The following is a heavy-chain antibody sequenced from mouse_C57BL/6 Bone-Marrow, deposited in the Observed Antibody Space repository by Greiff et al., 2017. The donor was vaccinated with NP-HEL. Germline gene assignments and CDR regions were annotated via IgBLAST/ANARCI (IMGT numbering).Heavy chain of an antibody. V-gene: IGHV2-9-1*01. CDR1: GFSLTSYA. D-gene: IGHD1-1*01. CDR2: IWTGGGT. CDR3: AFYGSSYGYFDV. J-gene: IGHJ1*03. Sequence: VQVVESGPGLVAPSQSLSITCTVSGFSLTSYAISWVRQPPGKGLEWLGVIWTGGGTNYNSALNSRLSISKDNSKSKVFLKMNRLPTDDTARYYCAFYGSSYGYFDVWGTGTTVTVSS.